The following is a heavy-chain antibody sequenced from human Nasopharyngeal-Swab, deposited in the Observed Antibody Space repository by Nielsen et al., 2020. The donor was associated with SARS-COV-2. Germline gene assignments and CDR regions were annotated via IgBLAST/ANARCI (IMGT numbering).Heavy chain of an antibody. Sequence: GGSLRLSCAASGFTFSDYYMSWIRQAPGKGLEWVSYISSSGSTIYYADSVKGRFTISRDNAKNSPYLQMNSLRAEDTAVYYCARTYYYDSSGYYYVWFDPWGQGTLVTVSS. J-gene: IGHJ5*02. CDR2: ISSSGSTI. V-gene: IGHV3-11*01. CDR1: GFTFSDYY. CDR3: ARTYYYDSSGYYYVWFDP. D-gene: IGHD3-22*01.